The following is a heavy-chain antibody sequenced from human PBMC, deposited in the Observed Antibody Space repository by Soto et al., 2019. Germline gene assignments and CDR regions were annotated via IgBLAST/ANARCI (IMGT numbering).Heavy chain of an antibody. V-gene: IGHV1-3*04. CDR2: INTGNGNT. D-gene: IGHD2-2*02. CDR3: ARDGVLVATPQNWFDP. CDR1: GYTFTSYD. J-gene: IGHJ5*02. Sequence: ASVKVSCKASGYTFTSYDINWVRQATGQSLEWMGWINTGNGNTKYSQNFQGRITITSDTAASTAYMELSNLRSEDTAVYFCARDGVLVATPQNWFDPWGQGTLVTVSS.